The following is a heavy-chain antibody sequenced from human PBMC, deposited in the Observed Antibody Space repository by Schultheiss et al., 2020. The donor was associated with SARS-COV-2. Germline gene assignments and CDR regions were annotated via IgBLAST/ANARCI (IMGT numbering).Heavy chain of an antibody. J-gene: IGHJ1*01. CDR3: ARYWGNAGGYFQH. D-gene: IGHD3-16*01. CDR1: GFTFSSYA. V-gene: IGHV3-66*01. CDR2: IYSGGST. Sequence: GGSLRLSCAASGFTFSSYAMSWVRQAPGKGLEWVSVIYSGGSTYYADSVKGRFTISRDNSKNTLYLQMNSLRAEDTAVYYCARYWGNAGGYFQHWGQGTLVTVSS.